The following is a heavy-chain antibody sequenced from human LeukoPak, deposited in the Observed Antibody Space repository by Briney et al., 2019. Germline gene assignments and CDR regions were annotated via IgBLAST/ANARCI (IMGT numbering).Heavy chain of an antibody. CDR2: TYYRSKWYN. V-gene: IGHV6-1*01. Sequence: SQTLSLTCAISGDSVSRNSVAWNWIRQSPSRGLEWLGRTYYRSKWYNDYAVSVRSRISINPDTSKNQFSLQLNSVTPEDTAVYYCARFGPYSYGVDYWGQGTLVTVSS. D-gene: IGHD5-18*01. CDR1: GDSVSRNSVA. J-gene: IGHJ4*02. CDR3: ARFGPYSYGVDY.